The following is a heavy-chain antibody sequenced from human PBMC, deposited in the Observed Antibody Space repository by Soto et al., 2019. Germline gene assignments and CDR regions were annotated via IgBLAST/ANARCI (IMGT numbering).Heavy chain of an antibody. V-gene: IGHV5-10-1*01. CDR3: ARHYRGGGIAAAGTLGASYGMDV. D-gene: IGHD6-13*01. CDR1: GHSFTSYW. J-gene: IGHJ6*02. CDR2: IDPSDSYT. Sequence: GESLKISCKGSGHSFTSYWISWVRQMPGKGLEWMGRIDPSDSYTNYSPSFQGHVTISADKSISTACLQWSSLKASDTAMYYCARHYRGGGIAAAGTLGASYGMDVWGQGTTVTVSS.